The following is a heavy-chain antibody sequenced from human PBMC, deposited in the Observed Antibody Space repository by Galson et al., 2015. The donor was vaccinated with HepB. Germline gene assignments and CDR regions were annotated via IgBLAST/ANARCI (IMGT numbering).Heavy chain of an antibody. CDR3: LKPEHIYHYDSTGYPISWFGS. J-gene: IGHJ5*01. D-gene: IGHD3-22*01. CDR2: IRNYGGRP. CDR1: GSTFSRDD. V-gene: IGHV3-64D*06. Sequence: SLRLSCAASGSTFSRDDIFWVRQAPGRGLEYVSTIRNYGGRPHYADSVKGRFTISRDNSKNTVYLQMTSLRSEDTAVYYCLKPEHIYHYDSTGYPISWFGSWGQGTLVTVSS.